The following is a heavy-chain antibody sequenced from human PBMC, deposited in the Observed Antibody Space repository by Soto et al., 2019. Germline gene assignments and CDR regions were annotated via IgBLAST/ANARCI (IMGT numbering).Heavy chain of an antibody. Sequence: QVQLVQSGAEVKKPGAAVYVSCKASGYTFTDYYLHWVRQAPGQGLEWMGWINPNVGGTNYARKFQGRLTMTRDTSISTVYMQLTRLRPDDTAKYYGARGGRDFPRIPYDTWGQGTLVTVSS. V-gene: IGHV1-2*02. J-gene: IGHJ5*02. CDR1: GYTFTDYY. CDR3: ARGGRDFPRIPYDT. D-gene: IGHD3-16*01. CDR2: INPNVGGT.